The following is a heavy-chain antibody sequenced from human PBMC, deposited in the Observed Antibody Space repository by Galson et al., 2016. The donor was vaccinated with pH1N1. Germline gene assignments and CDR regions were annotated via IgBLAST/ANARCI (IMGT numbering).Heavy chain of an antibody. CDR3: ARDRVALTGIFDY. V-gene: IGHV4-31*03. J-gene: IGHJ4*02. Sequence: PLSLTCTVSGGSISSGGYYWSWIRQHPGKGLEWIGYIYYSGSTYYNPSLKSRVTISVDTSKNQFSLKLSSVTAADTAVYFCARDRVALTGIFDYWGQGALVTVSS. CDR2: IYYSGST. CDR1: GGSISSGGYY. D-gene: IGHD3-10*01.